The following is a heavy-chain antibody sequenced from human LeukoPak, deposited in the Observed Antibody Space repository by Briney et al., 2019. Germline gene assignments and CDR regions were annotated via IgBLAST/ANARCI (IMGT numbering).Heavy chain of an antibody. CDR1: GFTFTTYG. CDR3: AKQSSVRQYRPSYSSSNFDY. CDR2: IRYDGSNK. V-gene: IGHV3-30*02. D-gene: IGHD6-6*01. J-gene: IGHJ4*02. Sequence: GGSLRLSCATSGFTFTTYGMHWVRQAPGKGLEWVAFIRYDGSNKYYTDSVKGRFTISRDNSKNTLYLQMNSLRTEDTAVYYCAKQSSVRQYRPSYSSSNFDYWGQGTLVTVSS.